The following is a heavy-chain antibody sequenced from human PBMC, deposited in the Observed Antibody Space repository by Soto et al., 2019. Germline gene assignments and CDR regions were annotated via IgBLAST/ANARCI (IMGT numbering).Heavy chain of an antibody. J-gene: IGHJ4*02. CDR3: ASSHLNYYDSSGYPIYYFDY. V-gene: IGHV4-34*01. CDR1: GGSFSGYY. CDR2: INHSGST. D-gene: IGHD3-22*01. Sequence: QVQLQQWGAGLLKPSETLSLTCAVYGGSFSGYYWSWIRQPPGKGLEWIGEINHSGSTNYNPSLKSRVTISVDTSKDQFSLKLSSGTAADTAVYYCASSHLNYYDSSGYPIYYFDYWGQGTLVTVSS.